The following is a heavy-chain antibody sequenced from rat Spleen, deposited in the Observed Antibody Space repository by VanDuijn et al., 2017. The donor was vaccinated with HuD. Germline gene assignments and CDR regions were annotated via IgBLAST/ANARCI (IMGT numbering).Heavy chain of an antibody. CDR2: ISPSGVT. Sequence: EVQLVESGGGLVQPGRSLKLSCAASGFTFSNFDMAWVRQAPTKGLEWVASISPSGVTYYRDPVKGRFTVSRENAKSTLYFLMDSLRSEDTATYYCVRQDTSGYSNWFTYWGQGTLVTVSS. V-gene: IGHV5-25*01. CDR3: VRQDTSGYSNWFTY. D-gene: IGHD4-3*01. J-gene: IGHJ3*01. CDR1: GFTFSNFD.